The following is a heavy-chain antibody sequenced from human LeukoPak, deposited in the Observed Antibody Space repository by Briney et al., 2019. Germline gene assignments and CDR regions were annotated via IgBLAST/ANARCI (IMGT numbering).Heavy chain of an antibody. CDR3: ARADTVFGPEY. J-gene: IGHJ4*02. V-gene: IGHV4-61*09. D-gene: IGHD3-3*01. CDR1: GGSISSGSYY. Sequence: SETLSLTCIVSGGSISSGSYYYSWIRQPAGKGLEWIGHIYASGTYNPSLKSRVTISVDMSKNQFSLKVSSVTAADTAVYYCARADTVFGPEYWGPGTQVIVSS. CDR2: IYASG.